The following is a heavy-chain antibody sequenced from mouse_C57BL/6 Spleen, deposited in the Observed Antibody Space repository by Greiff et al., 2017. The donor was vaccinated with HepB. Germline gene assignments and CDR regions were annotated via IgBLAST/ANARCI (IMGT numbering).Heavy chain of an antibody. D-gene: IGHD1-1*01. V-gene: IGHV1-76*01. CDR2: IYPGSGNT. Sequence: VQLQESGAELVRPGASVKLSCKASGYTFTDYYINWVKQRPGQGLEWIARIYPGSGNTYYNEKFKGKATLTAEKSSSTAYMQLSSLTSEDSAVYFCAREGYYGSRKPYYFDYWGQGTTLTVSS. J-gene: IGHJ2*01. CDR3: AREGYYGSRKPYYFDY. CDR1: GYTFTDYY.